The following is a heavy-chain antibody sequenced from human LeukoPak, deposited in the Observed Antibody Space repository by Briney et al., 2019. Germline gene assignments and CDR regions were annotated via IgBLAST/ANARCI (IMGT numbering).Heavy chain of an antibody. J-gene: IGHJ4*02. V-gene: IGHV3-53*01. D-gene: IGHD6-19*01. CDR2: IYSGGST. Sequence: GGSLRLSCAASGFTVSSNYISWVRQAPGKGLEWVSVIYSGGSTYYADSVKGRFTISRDNSKNTLYLQMNSLRAEDTAVYYCAREGGWAEYYFDYWGQGTLVTVSS. CDR1: GFTVSSNY. CDR3: AREGGWAEYYFDY.